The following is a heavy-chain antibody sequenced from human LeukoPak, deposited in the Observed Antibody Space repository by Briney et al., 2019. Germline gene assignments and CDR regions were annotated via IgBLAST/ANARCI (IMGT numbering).Heavy chain of an antibody. Sequence: GGSLRLSGAASGFTFSPYSMDWVRQVPGKGLEWVSYIVGDSSTIHYADSVKGRFTISRDNAKNSVYLQMNSLRVEDTAVYYCATSNGCLNHWGQRALVTVSS. D-gene: IGHD2-15*01. J-gene: IGHJ5*02. CDR2: IVGDSSTI. CDR3: ATSNGCLNH. CDR1: GFTFSPYS. V-gene: IGHV3-48*04.